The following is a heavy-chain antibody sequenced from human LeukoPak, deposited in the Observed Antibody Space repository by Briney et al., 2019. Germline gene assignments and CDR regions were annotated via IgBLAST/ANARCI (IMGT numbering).Heavy chain of an antibody. D-gene: IGHD5-18*01. CDR1: GGSFSGYY. Sequence: PSETLSLTCAVYGGSFSGYYWSWIRQPPGKGLEWIGEINHSGSTNYNPSLKSRVTISVDTSKNQFSLKLSSVTAADTAVHYCARRGYSYGSAPDWGQGTLVTVSS. J-gene: IGHJ4*02. CDR2: INHSGST. V-gene: IGHV4-34*01. CDR3: ARRGYSYGSAPD.